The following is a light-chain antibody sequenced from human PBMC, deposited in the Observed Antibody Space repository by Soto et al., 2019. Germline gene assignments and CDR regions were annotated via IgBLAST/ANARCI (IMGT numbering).Light chain of an antibody. V-gene: IGKV1-17*01. J-gene: IGKJ1*01. CDR3: LQHNSYPWT. CDR1: QPIGTS. Sequence: DIQMTQSPSTLSASVGDSVTVTCRASQPIGTSLHWYQQKPGKAPKRLIYAASSLQSGVPSRFSGSRSGTEFTLTISSLQPEDFATYCCLQHNSYPWTFGQGTKVEIK. CDR2: AAS.